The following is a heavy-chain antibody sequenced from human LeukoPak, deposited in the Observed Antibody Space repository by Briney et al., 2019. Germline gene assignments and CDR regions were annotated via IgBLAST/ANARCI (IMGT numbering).Heavy chain of an antibody. CDR1: GFTFSSNA. CDR2: ISGSGGST. CDR3: AKTPSQPYDFWSGYSRGDY. D-gene: IGHD3-3*01. Sequence: PGGSLRLSCAASGFTFSSNAMSWVRQAPGKGLEWVSAISGSGGSTYYADSVKGRFTISRDNSKNTLYLQMNSLRAEDTAVYYCAKTPSQPYDFWSGYSRGDYWGQGTLVTVSS. V-gene: IGHV3-23*01. J-gene: IGHJ4*02.